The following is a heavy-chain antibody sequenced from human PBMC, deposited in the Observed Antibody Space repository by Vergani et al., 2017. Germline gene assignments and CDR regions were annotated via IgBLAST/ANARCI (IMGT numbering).Heavy chain of an antibody. D-gene: IGHD2-15*01. J-gene: IGHJ6*03. CDR3: AAHCSGGSCYSDGYYYYMDV. Sequence: QMQLVQSGPEVKKPGTSVKVSCKASGFTFTSSAMQWVRQARGQRLEWIGWIVVGSGNTNYAQKFQERVTITRDMSTSTAYMELSSLRSEDTAVYYCAAHCSGGSCYSDGYYYYMDVWGKGTTVTVSS. V-gene: IGHV1-58*02. CDR2: IVVGSGNT. CDR1: GFTFTSSA.